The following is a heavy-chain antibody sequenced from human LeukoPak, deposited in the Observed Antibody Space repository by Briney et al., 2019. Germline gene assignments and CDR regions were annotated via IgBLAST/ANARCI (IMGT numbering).Heavy chain of an antibody. CDR3: ARDLPDYGDYQPLVDY. V-gene: IGHV3-30*02. D-gene: IGHD4-17*01. Sequence: GGSLRLSCAASGFTFSSYGMHWVRQAPGKGLEWVAFIRYDGSNKYYADSVKGRFTISRDNSKNTLYLQMNSLRAEDTAVCYCARDLPDYGDYQPLVDYWGQGTLVTVSS. CDR2: IRYDGSNK. CDR1: GFTFSSYG. J-gene: IGHJ4*02.